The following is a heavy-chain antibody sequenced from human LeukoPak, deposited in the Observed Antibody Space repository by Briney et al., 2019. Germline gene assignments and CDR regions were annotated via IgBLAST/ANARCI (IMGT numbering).Heavy chain of an antibody. Sequence: GGSLRLSCAASGFTFSSYWMSWVRQAPGKGLEWVANIKQDGSGKYYVDSVKGRFTISRDNAKNSLYLQMNSLRAEDTAVYYCARDLWDSYFDYWGQGTLVTVSS. CDR2: IKQDGSGK. J-gene: IGHJ4*02. CDR1: GFTFSSYW. V-gene: IGHV3-7*01. CDR3: ARDLWDSYFDY. D-gene: IGHD3-16*01.